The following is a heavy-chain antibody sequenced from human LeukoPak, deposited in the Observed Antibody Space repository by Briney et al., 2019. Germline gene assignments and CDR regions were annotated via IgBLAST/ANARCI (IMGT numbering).Heavy chain of an antibody. V-gene: IGHV1-24*01. CDR3: ARDRDSSGYSYNWFDP. Sequence: ASVKVSCKVSGYTLTELSMHWVRQAPGKGLEWMGGFDPEDGETIYAQKFQGRVTMTEDTSTDTAYMELSSLRSEDTAVYYCARDRDSSGYSYNWFDPWGQGTLVTVSS. D-gene: IGHD3-22*01. J-gene: IGHJ5*02. CDR1: GYTLTELS. CDR2: FDPEDGET.